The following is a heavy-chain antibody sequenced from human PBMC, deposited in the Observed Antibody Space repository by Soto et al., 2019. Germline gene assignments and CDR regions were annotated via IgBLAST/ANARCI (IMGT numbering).Heavy chain of an antibody. CDR1: GGYCGGLY. CDR3: ARGHVLRYFDWLLPIRVAFDY. CDR2: ITHSGST. J-gene: IGHJ4*02. V-gene: IGHV4-34*01. D-gene: IGHD3-9*01. Sequence: LETLSHTCAVYGGYCGGLYCSWIRKPTGKGLEWIGEITHSGSTNYNPSLKRPVTISVDTSKNQFSLKLSSVTAADTAVYYCARGHVLRYFDWLLPIRVAFDYCGEGTLVTGSS.